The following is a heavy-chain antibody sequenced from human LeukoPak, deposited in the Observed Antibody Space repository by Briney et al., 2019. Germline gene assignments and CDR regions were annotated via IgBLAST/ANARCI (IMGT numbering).Heavy chain of an antibody. CDR3: ARAKRNGFDI. Sequence: PGRSLRLSCAGSGFPFSSHGMNWVRQAPGKGLEWVSYIRSSSSTIYYADSVKGRFTISRDNAKNSLYLQMNSLRAEDTAVYYCARAKRNGFDIWGQGTMGTVSS. V-gene: IGHV3-48*01. CDR1: GFPFSSHG. J-gene: IGHJ3*02. CDR2: IRSSSSTI.